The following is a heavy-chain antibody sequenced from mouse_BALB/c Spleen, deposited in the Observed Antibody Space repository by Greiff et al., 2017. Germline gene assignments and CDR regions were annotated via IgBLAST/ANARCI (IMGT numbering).Heavy chain of an antibody. D-gene: IGHD1-1*01. Sequence: QVQLKQSGAELVKPGASVKLSCKASGYTFTSYYMYWVKQRPGQGLEWIGEINPSNGGTNFNEKFKSKATLTVDKSSSTAYMQLRSLTSEDSAVYYCTRLLRYAMDYWGQGTSVTVSS. CDR2: INPSNGGT. J-gene: IGHJ4*01. CDR1: GYTFTSYY. CDR3: TRLLRYAMDY. V-gene: IGHV1S81*02.